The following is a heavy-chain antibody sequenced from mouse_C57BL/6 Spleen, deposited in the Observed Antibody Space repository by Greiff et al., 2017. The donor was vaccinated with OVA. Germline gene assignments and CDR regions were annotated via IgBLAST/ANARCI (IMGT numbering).Heavy chain of an antibody. CDR2: IYPGDGDT. CDR1: GYAFSSSW. D-gene: IGHD2-3*01. J-gene: IGHJ2*01. CDR3: ARLDGYSCDC. V-gene: IGHV1-80*01. Sequence: VQLLQSGAELVKPGASVKISCKASGYAFSSSWMNWVKQRPGKGLEWIGQIYPGDGDTNYNGKFKGQATLTPDKSSSTAYMQLSSLTSADSAVYVGARLDGYSCDCWGEGTTLTVSS.